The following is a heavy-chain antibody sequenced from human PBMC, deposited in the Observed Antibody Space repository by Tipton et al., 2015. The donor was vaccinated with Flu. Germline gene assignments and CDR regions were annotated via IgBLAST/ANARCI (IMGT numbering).Heavy chain of an antibody. J-gene: IGHJ4*02. D-gene: IGHD6-19*01. CDR2: IYPGYSDT. V-gene: IGHV5-51*01. CDR1: GYSFTSYW. CDR3: ARQARYSSGWYGDSVDY. Sequence: VQLVQSGAEVKKPGESLKISCKGSGYSFTSYWIGWVRQMPGKGLEWMGIIYPGYSDTRYSPSFQGKVTISADKSLSTAYLQWSSLKASDTAMYYCARQARYSSGWYGDSVDYWCQGTLVTVSS.